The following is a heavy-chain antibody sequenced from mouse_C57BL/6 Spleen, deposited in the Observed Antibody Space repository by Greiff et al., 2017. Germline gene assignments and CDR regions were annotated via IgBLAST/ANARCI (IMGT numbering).Heavy chain of an antibody. CDR2: ISDGGSYT. D-gene: IGHD2-4*01. Sequence: EVKVVESGGGLVKPGGSLKLSCAASGFTFSSYAMSWVRQTPEKRLEWVATISDGGSYTYYPDNVKGRFTISRDNAKNNLYLQMSHLKSEDTAMYYCARKDDYDGAWFAYWGKGTLVTVSA. CDR1: GFTFSSYA. J-gene: IGHJ3*01. CDR3: ARKDDYDGAWFAY. V-gene: IGHV5-4*03.